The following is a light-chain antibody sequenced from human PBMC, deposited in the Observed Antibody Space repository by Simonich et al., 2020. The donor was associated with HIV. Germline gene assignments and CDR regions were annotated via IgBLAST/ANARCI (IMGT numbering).Light chain of an antibody. CDR1: PRVSSSD. Sequence: EIVLTQSPGTLSLSPGERATLAGSASPRVSSSDLAWYQQKPGQAPRLLSYGASSRGTGIPARFSGSGSGTDFTLTISRLEPEDFAVYYCQQYGSSPPMVLFGQGTKVEIK. V-gene: IGKV3-20*01. J-gene: IGKJ1*01. CDR2: GAS. CDR3: QQYGSSPPMVL.